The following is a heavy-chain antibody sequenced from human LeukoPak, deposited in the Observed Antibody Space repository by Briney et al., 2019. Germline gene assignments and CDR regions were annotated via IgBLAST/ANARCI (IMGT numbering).Heavy chain of an antibody. J-gene: IGHJ4*02. CDR1: SYSFSIYR. V-gene: IGHV5-51*01. CDR3: ARQADHSTATFDY. D-gene: IGHD2-21*02. Sequence: GETRRASGGGASYSFSIYRTGGVGQIHEKDLEWMGIIYPGDSDTRYSPSFQGQVTISADKSISTAYLQWSSLKASDTAMYYCARQADHSTATFDYWGQGTLVTVSS. CDR2: IYPGDSDT.